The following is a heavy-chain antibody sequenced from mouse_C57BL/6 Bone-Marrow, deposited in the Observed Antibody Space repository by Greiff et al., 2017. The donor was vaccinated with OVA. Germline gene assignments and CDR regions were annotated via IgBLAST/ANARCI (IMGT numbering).Heavy chain of an antibody. CDR2: IDPETGGT. D-gene: IGHD2-5*01. J-gene: IGHJ4*01. CDR1: GYTFTDYE. Sequence: VKLQESGAELVRPGASVTLSCKASGYTFTDYEMHWVKQTPVHGLEWIGAIDPETGGTAYNQKFKGKAILTADKSSSTAYMELGSLTSEDSAVYYCTRGYSNYYAMDYWGQGTSVTVSS. V-gene: IGHV1-15*01. CDR3: TRGYSNYYAMDY.